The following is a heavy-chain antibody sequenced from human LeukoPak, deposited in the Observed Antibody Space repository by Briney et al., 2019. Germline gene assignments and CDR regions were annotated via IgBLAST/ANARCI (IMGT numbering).Heavy chain of an antibody. CDR2: LYYSGST. CDR1: GGSIYTYY. J-gene: IGHJ6*02. V-gene: IGHV4-59*08. D-gene: IGHD2-2*01. CDR3: ARSNVVVPSITKGYYYYAMDV. Sequence: SETLSLTCNVSGGSIYTYYWSWIRQPPGKRLEWIGYLYYSGSTNYNPSLKSRVTISIDTSKNQFSLKLSSETAADTAVYYCARSNVVVPSITKGYYYYAMDVWGQGTTVTVSS.